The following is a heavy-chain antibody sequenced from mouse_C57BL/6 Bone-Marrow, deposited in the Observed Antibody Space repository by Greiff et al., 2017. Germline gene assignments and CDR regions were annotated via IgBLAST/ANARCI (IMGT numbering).Heavy chain of an antibody. Sequence: QVQLKESGAELVKPGASVKISCKASGYAFSSYWMNWVKQRPGKGLEWIGQIYPGDGDTNYNGKFKGKATLTADKSSSTAYMQLSSLTSEDSAVYFCARGRTTVVATDYWGQGTTLTVSS. V-gene: IGHV1-80*01. CDR3: ARGRTTVVATDY. J-gene: IGHJ2*01. D-gene: IGHD1-1*01. CDR1: GYAFSSYW. CDR2: IYPGDGDT.